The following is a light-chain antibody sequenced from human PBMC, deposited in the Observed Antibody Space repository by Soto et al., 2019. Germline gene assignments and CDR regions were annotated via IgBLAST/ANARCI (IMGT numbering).Light chain of an antibody. CDR2: GAS. Sequence: DIILTQSPAIVSVSPGERATLSCRASRSVSTNLAWYQHKHGQAPRLLIYGASTRVTDIPARFSGSGSGTDVTLTINYLKSEDFGVYCCQQYDKSLPPVTFGGGTKVEI. V-gene: IGKV3-15*01. J-gene: IGKJ4*01. CDR1: RSVSTN. CDR3: QQYDKSLPPVT.